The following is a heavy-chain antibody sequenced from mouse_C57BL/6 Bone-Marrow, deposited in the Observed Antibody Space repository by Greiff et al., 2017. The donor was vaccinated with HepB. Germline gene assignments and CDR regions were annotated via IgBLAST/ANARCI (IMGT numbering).Heavy chain of an antibody. V-gene: IGHV1-59*01. D-gene: IGHD2-5*01. CDR2: IDPSDSYT. CDR3: ARSRYYSNYVYFDY. J-gene: IGHJ2*01. CDR1: GYTFTSYW. Sequence: QVQLQQPGAELVRPGTSVKLSCKASGYTFTSYWMHWVKQRPGQGLEWIGVIDPSDSYTNYNQKFKGKATLTVDTSSSTAYMQLSSLTSEDSAVYYCARSRYYSNYVYFDYWGQGTTLTVSS.